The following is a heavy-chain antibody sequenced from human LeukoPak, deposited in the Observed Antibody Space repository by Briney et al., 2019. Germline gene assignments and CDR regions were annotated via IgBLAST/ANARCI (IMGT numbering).Heavy chain of an antibody. V-gene: IGHV3-23*01. CDR3: AKDLEAGGSPGYFDY. Sequence: QAGGSLRLSCAASRFTFSSYGMHWVRQAPGKGLEWVSAISGSGGSTYYADSVKGRFTISRDNSKNTLYLQMNSLRAEDTAVYYCAKDLEAGGSPGYFDYWGQGTLVTVSS. J-gene: IGHJ4*02. CDR2: ISGSGGST. D-gene: IGHD1-26*01. CDR1: RFTFSSYG.